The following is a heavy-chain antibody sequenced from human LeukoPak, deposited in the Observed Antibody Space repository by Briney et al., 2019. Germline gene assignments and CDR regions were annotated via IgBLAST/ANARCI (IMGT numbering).Heavy chain of an antibody. Sequence: GGSLRLSCAASGFTFSSHAMSWVRQAPGKGLEWVSGISGSGGSTYYADSVKGRFTISKDNSKNTLYLQMNSLRVEDTAVYYCARAGGGWYIWDYWGQGTLVTVSS. CDR3: ARAGGGWYIWDY. CDR1: GFTFSSHA. V-gene: IGHV3-23*01. CDR2: ISGSGGST. J-gene: IGHJ4*02. D-gene: IGHD2-15*01.